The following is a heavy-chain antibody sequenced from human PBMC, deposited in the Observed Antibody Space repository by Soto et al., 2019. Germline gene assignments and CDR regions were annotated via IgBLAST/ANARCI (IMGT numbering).Heavy chain of an antibody. CDR1: GLTCSSYG. CDR2: ISYDGSNK. CDR3: AKGTGGYYDRNGYQRSYFDY. J-gene: IGHJ4*02. V-gene: IGHV3-30*18. D-gene: IGHD3-22*01. Sequence: LRHACPVAGLTCSSYGMHWVRPAPGKGLEWVAVISYDGSNKYYADSVKGRFTISRDNSKNTLYLQMNSLRAEDTAVYYCAKGTGGYYDRNGYQRSYFDYWGQGNLVTVS.